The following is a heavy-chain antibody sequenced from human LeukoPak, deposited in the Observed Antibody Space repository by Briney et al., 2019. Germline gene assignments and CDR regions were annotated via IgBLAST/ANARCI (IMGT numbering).Heavy chain of an antibody. J-gene: IGHJ4*02. D-gene: IGHD4-17*01. V-gene: IGHV1-46*01. CDR1: GYTFTSYY. Sequence: WASVKVSCKASGYTFTSYYMHWVRQAPGQGLEWMGIINPSGGSTSYAQKFQGRVTMTRDTSTSTVYMELSSLRSEDTAVYYCARDRTVTTALYYFDYWGQGTLVTVSS. CDR2: INPSGGST. CDR3: ARDRTVTTALYYFDY.